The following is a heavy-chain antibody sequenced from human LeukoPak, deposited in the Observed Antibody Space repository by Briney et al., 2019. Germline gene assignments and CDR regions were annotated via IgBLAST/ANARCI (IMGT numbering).Heavy chain of an antibody. CDR3: ARSGGVLTGYFIDY. CDR1: GGSVSSGSYY. J-gene: IGHJ4*02. Sequence: SETLSLTCTVSGGSVSSGSYYWSWIRQPPGKGLEWIGYIYSSGSTNYNPSLKSRVTISVDTSKSQFSLRLSSVTAADTAVYYCARSGGVLTGYFIDYWGQGTLVTVSS. D-gene: IGHD3-9*01. CDR2: IYSSGST. V-gene: IGHV4-61*01.